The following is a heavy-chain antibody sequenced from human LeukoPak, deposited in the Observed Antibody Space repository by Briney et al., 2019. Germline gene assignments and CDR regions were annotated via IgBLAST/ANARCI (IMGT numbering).Heavy chain of an antibody. CDR1: GGSFSGYY. CDR3: ARDYGNYYFDY. D-gene: IGHD4-17*01. Sequence: SETLSLTCAVYGGSFSGYYWSWIRQPPGKGLEWIGEINHSGSTNYNPSLKSRVTISVDTSKNQFSLKLSSVTAADTAVYYCARDYGNYYFDYWGQGTLVTVSS. CDR2: INHSGST. V-gene: IGHV4-34*01. J-gene: IGHJ4*02.